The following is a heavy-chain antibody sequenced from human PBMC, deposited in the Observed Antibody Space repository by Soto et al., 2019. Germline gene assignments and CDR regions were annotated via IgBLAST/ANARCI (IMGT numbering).Heavy chain of an antibody. Sequence: LRLSCAASGFTFSSYAMSWVRQAPGKGLEWVSAISGSGGSTYYADSVKGRFTISRDNSKNTLYLQMNSLRAEDTAVYYCAKGSPYYDFWSGYYVLDYWGQGTLVTVSS. CDR3: AKGSPYYDFWSGYYVLDY. CDR2: ISGSGGST. V-gene: IGHV3-23*01. CDR1: GFTFSSYA. J-gene: IGHJ4*02. D-gene: IGHD3-3*01.